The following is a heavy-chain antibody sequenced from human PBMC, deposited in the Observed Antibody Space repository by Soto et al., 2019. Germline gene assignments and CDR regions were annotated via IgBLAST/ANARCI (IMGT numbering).Heavy chain of an antibody. J-gene: IGHJ5*02. CDR3: ARVFPGAYWFDP. D-gene: IGHD1-26*01. V-gene: IGHV1-69*13. Sequence: SVNVSCKASGGTFSSYAISWVRQAPGQGLEWMGGIIPIFGTANYAQKFQGRVTITADESTSTAYMELSSLRSEDTAVYYCARVFPGAYWFDPWGQGTLVTVSS. CDR1: GGTFSSYA. CDR2: IIPIFGTA.